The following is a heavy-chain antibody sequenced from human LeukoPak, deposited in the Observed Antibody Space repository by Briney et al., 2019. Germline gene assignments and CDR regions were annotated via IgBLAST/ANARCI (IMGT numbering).Heavy chain of an antibody. CDR1: GGSFSNYL. CDR2: IYYSGST. CDR3: ASTRFVNWIHVGYMDV. D-gene: IGHD5-18*01. J-gene: IGHJ6*03. V-gene: IGHV4-34*01. Sequence: SETLSLTCAVYGGSFSNYLWSWIRQSPGKGLEWIGSIYYSGSTYYNPSLKSRVSISLDKSKNQFSLKVSSVTAADTAVYYCASTRFVNWIHVGYMDVWGKGTTVTVSS.